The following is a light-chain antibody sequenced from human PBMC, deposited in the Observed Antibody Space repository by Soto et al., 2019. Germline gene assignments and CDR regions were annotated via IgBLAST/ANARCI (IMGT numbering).Light chain of an antibody. CDR2: DVD. J-gene: IGLJ2*01. CDR3: SSYTSTSTVV. CDR1: SSDVGGYNY. V-gene: IGLV2-14*01. Sequence: QSALTQPASVSGSPGQSITISCTGTSSDVGGYNYVSWYQQHPGKAPKLMIYDVDNRPSGVSNRFSGSMSGNTASLTISGLQAEDEADYYCSSYTSTSTVVFGGGTQLTVL.